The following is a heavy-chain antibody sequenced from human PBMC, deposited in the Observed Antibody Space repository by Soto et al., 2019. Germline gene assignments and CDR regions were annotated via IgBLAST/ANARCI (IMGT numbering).Heavy chain of an antibody. CDR1: GGTFSSYA. V-gene: IGHV1-69*06. D-gene: IGHD3-22*01. Sequence: GASVKVSCKASGGTFSSYAISWVRQAPGQGLEWMGGIIPIFGTANYAQKFQGRVTITADKSTSTAYMELSSLRSEDTAVYYCARGPYDSSGYDDYWGQGTQVTVSS. CDR3: ARGPYDSSGYDDY. J-gene: IGHJ4*02. CDR2: IIPIFGTA.